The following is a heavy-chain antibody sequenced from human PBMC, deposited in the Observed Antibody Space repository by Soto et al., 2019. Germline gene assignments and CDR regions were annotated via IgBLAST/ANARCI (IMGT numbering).Heavy chain of an antibody. D-gene: IGHD6-13*01. J-gene: IGHJ3*02. V-gene: IGHV4-34*01. CDR2: INHSGST. CDR3: ARGDGIAAPGTLTFDI. CDR1: GGSFSGYY. Sequence: QVQLQQWGAGLLKPSETLSLTCAVYGGSFSGYYWSWIRQPPGKGLEWIGEINHSGSTNYNPSLKSRVTISVDTSKNQFSLKLSSVTAADTAVFYCARGDGIAAPGTLTFDIWGQGTMVTVSS.